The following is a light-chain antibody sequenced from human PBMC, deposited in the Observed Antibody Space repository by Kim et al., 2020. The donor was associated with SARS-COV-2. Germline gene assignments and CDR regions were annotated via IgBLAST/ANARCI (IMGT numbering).Light chain of an antibody. CDR1: ALPKQY. Sequence: SYELTQPPSVSVSPGQTARITCSGDALPKQYAYWYQQKTGQAPVLVIYKDSERPSGIPERFSGSSSGTTVTLTISGVQAEDEADYYCQSADSSGTYPVFG. CDR3: QSADSSGTYPV. CDR2: KDS. V-gene: IGLV3-25*03. J-gene: IGLJ2*01.